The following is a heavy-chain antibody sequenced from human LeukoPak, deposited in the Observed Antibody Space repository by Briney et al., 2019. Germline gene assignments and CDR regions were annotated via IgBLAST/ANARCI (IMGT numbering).Heavy chain of an antibody. CDR3: AALGWFGELFRFDP. CDR1: GGSISSYY. V-gene: IGHV4-4*09. CDR2: IHTSGST. D-gene: IGHD3-10*01. J-gene: IGHJ5*02. Sequence: SETLSLTCTVSGGSISSYYWSWIRQPPGKGLEWIGYIHTSGSTNYNPSLKSRVTISVDTSKNQFSLKLSSVTAADTAVYYCAALGWFGELFRFDPWGQGTLVTVSS.